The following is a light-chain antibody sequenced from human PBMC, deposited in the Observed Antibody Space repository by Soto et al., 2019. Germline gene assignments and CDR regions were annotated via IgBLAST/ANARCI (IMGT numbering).Light chain of an antibody. CDR1: SSKIGAGYD. Sequence: QSVLTQPPSVAGAPGQRVTIPLPGSSSKIGAGYDVHWYQQLPGTAPKLLIYGNSNRPSGVPDRFSGSKSGTSASLAITGLQAEDEADYYCQSYDSSLSAHYVFGTGTKVTVL. V-gene: IGLV1-40*01. CDR2: GNS. J-gene: IGLJ1*01. CDR3: QSYDSSLSAHYV.